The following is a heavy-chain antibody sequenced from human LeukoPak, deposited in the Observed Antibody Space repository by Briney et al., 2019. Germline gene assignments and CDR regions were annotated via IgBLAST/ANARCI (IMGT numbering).Heavy chain of an antibody. J-gene: IGHJ6*03. CDR1: GYTFTSAG. CDR2: ISAYSDTG. D-gene: IGHD3-10*01. V-gene: IGHV1-18*01. CDR3: GRAIGGYYYIDV. Sequence: GASVKVSCKASGYTFTSAGLNWVRQAPGQGLAWVGWISAYSDTGNYAQTLQGRVTMTTGSSTSTAYMELRSLRSDDTAVYYCGRAIGGYYYIDVWGTGTTVTVSS.